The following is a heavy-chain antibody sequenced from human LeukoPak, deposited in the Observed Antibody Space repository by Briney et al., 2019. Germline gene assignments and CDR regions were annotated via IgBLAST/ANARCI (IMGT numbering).Heavy chain of an antibody. D-gene: IGHD4/OR15-4a*01. Sequence: QSGGSLRLSCAASGFTFSSYGMSWVRQAPGKGLEWVANMKEDGSEIYYVDSVKGRFTISRDNVKNSLYLQMRSLRAEDTAVYYCARVSTAYNDYEEVPEYFQYWGQGTLVTVSS. J-gene: IGHJ1*01. CDR1: GFTFSSYG. CDR2: MKEDGSEI. CDR3: ARVSTAYNDYEEVPEYFQY. V-gene: IGHV3-7*01.